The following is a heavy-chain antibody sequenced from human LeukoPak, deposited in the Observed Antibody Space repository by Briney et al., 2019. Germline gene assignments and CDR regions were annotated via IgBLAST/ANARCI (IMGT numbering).Heavy chain of an antibody. CDR3: ASYPYYFDY. Sequence: SETLSLTCAVYGGSFSGYYWSWTPQPPGEGLGWIGEIYYSGSTKYNPSLKSRVTLSLDTSKNQFSLTMSSLTAPDPGLYYCASYPYYFDYWGQGTLVTVSA. CDR2: IYYSGST. J-gene: IGHJ4*02. CDR1: GGSFSGYY. V-gene: IGHV4-34*01.